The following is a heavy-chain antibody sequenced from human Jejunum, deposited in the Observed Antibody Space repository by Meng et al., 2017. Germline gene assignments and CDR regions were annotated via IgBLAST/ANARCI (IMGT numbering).Heavy chain of an antibody. D-gene: IGHD3-10*01. CDR2: ISPTGNTI. CDR1: GFTFTSNS. CDR3: AREVGVRGFMDV. J-gene: IGHJ6*02. Sequence: GESLKISCATSGFTFTSNSMHWVRQAPGKGLEWVAVISPTGNTIYYADSVKGRFTISRDNSKNTLYLQMNSLKTEDTAVYFCAREVGVRGFMDVWGQGTTVTVSS. V-gene: IGHV3-30*01.